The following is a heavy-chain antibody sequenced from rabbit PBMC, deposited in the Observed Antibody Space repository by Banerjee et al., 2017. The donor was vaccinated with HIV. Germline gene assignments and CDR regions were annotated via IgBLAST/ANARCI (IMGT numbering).Heavy chain of an antibody. Sequence: QSLEESGGDLVKPGASLTLTCTASGFTLSNYWMCWVRQAPGKGLEWIACIYVGSVSAYYASWAKGRFTISSTSSTAVTLQMTSLTAADTATYFCAREGWDYTTYPNLWGPGTLVTVS. V-gene: IGHV1S40*01. CDR1: GFTLSNYW. D-gene: IGHD7-1*01. CDR3: AREGWDYTTYPNL. J-gene: IGHJ4*01. CDR2: IYVGSVSA.